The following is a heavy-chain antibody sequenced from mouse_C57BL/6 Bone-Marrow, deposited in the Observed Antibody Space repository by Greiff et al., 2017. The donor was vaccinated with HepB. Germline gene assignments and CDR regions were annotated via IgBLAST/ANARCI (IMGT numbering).Heavy chain of an antibody. CDR2: INYDGSST. CDR3: ARDLPSGFFDY. Sequence: EVMLVESEGGLVQPGSSMKLSCTASGFTFSDYYMAWVRQVPEKGLEWVANINYDGSSTYYLDSLKSRFIISRDNAKNILYLQMSSLKSEDTATYYCARDLPSGFFDYWGQGTTRTVSS. D-gene: IGHD6-1*01. J-gene: IGHJ2*01. CDR1: GFTFSDYY. V-gene: IGHV5-16*01.